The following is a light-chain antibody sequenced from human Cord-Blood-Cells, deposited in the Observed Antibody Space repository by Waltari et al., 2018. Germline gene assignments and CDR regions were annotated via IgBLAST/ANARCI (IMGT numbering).Light chain of an antibody. CDR2: DVS. J-gene: IGLJ2*01. CDR3: SSYTSSSTLV. Sequence: QSALTQPASVSGSPGQSITISCTGTSSDVGGYNYVSWYQQHPGKAPKLSIYDVSNRPSGVSNRFSGSKSGNTASLTISGLQAEYEADYYCSSYTSSSTLVFGGGTKLTVL. CDR1: SSDVGGYNY. V-gene: IGLV2-14*01.